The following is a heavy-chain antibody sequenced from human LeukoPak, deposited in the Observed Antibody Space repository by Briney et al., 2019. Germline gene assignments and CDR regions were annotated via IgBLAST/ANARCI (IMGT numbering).Heavy chain of an antibody. V-gene: IGHV3-30-3*01. J-gene: IGHJ4*02. CDR1: GFTFSTYS. Sequence: PGGSLRLSCAASGFTFSTYSMHWVRQAPGKGLEWVAVISYDGSNKYYADSVKGRSSISRDNSKNTLYLQMNSLRAEDTGVYYCARDSGWSSDYWGQGTLVTVSA. D-gene: IGHD6-19*01. CDR2: ISYDGSNK. CDR3: ARDSGWSSDY.